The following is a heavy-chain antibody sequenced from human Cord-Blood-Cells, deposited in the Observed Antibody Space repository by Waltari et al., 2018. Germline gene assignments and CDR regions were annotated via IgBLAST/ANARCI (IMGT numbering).Heavy chain of an antibody. J-gene: IGHJ6*02. CDR2: IIPIFGTA. Sequence: QVQLVQSGAEVKKPGSSVKVSCKASGGTFSSYAISWVRQAPGQGLEWMGGIIPIFGTANYAQKFQGRVTITADESTSTAYMELSSLRSEDTAVYYCARVSLDGSTNYYYGMDVWGQGTTVTVSS. CDR3: ARVSLDGSTNYYYGMDV. CDR1: GGTFSSYA. V-gene: IGHV1-69*12. D-gene: IGHD2-2*01.